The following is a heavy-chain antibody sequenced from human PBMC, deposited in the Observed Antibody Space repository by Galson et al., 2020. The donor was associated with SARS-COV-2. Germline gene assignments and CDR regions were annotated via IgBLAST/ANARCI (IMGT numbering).Heavy chain of an antibody. CDR3: ARSKMATIDYYYYYMDV. CDR1: GFTFSDYY. J-gene: IGHJ6*03. D-gene: IGHD5-12*01. V-gene: IGHV3-11*04. CDR2: ISSSGSTI. Sequence: GGSLRLSCAASGFTFSDYYMSWIRQAPGKGLEWVSYISSSGSTIYYADSVKGRFTISRDNAKNSLYLQMNSLRAEDTAVYYCARSKMATIDYYYYYMDVWGKGTTVTISS.